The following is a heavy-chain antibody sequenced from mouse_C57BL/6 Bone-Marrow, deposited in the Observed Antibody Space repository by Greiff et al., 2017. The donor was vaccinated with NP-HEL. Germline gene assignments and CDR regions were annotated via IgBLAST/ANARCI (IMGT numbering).Heavy chain of an antibody. Sequence: DVKLVESGGGLVQPKGSLKLSCAASGFSFNTYAMNWVRQAPGKGLEWVARIRSKSNNYATYYADSVKDRFTISRDDSESMLYLQMNNLKTEDTAMYYCVRQEGKGFAYWGQGTLVTVSA. D-gene: IGHD2-1*01. J-gene: IGHJ3*01. CDR1: GFSFNTYA. V-gene: IGHV10-1*01. CDR2: IRSKSNNYAT. CDR3: VRQEGKGFAY.